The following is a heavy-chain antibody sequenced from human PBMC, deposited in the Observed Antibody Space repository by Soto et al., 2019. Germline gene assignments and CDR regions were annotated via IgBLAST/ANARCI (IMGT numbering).Heavy chain of an antibody. CDR2: ISYDGNNK. CDR1: EFTFSNYA. J-gene: IGHJ4*02. V-gene: IGHV3-30*03. Sequence: PGGSLRLSCAASEFTFSNYAMHWVRQAPGKGLQWLAVISYDGNNKYYADSVEGRFTISRDNSKNTVYLQMNSLRLEDTAVYYCARGPPYSDSYFDHWGQGTLVTVSS. D-gene: IGHD4-17*01. CDR3: ARGPPYSDSYFDH.